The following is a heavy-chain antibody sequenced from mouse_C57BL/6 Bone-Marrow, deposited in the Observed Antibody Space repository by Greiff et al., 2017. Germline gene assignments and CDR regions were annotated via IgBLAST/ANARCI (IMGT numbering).Heavy chain of an antibody. CDR1: GYTFTSYW. J-gene: IGHJ4*01. Sequence: QVQLQQPGAELVKPGASVKLSCKASGYTFTSYWMQWVKQRPGQGLEWIGEIDPSDSYTNYNQKFKGKATLTVETSSSTAYLKLSSLTSEDSAVYYCARDGDYWGQGTSVTVSS. CDR3: ARDGDY. CDR2: IDPSDSYT. D-gene: IGHD2-3*01. V-gene: IGHV1-50*01.